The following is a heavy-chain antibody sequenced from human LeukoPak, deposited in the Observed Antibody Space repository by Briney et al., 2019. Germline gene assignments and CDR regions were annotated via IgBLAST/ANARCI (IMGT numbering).Heavy chain of an antibody. CDR2: INPSGGST. CDR3: ARSVTIFGVATLGY. D-gene: IGHD3-3*01. J-gene: IGHJ4*02. CDR1: GYTFTSYY. V-gene: IGHV1-46*01. Sequence: ASVKVSCKASGYTFTSYYMHWVRQAPGQGLEWMGIINPSGGSTSYAQKFQGRVSITRDMSTSTIYMELSSLRSDDTAVYYCARSVTIFGVATLGYWGQGTPVTVSS.